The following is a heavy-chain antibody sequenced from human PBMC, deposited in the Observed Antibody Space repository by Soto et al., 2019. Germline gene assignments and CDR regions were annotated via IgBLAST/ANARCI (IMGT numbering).Heavy chain of an antibody. J-gene: IGHJ4*02. CDR1: GGSISSSNW. V-gene: IGHV4-4*02. CDR3: ARDRYYDILTGYYSQFDF. D-gene: IGHD3-9*01. Sequence: PSETLSLTCAVSGGSISSSNWWSWVRQPPGKGLEWIGEIYHSGSTNYNPSLKSRVTISVDKSKNQFSLKLSSVTAADTAVYYCARDRYYDILTGYYSQFDFWGQGTLVTVSS. CDR2: IYHSGST.